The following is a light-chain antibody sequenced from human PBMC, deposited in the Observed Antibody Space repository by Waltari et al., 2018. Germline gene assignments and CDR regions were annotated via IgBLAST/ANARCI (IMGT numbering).Light chain of an antibody. J-gene: IGKJ1*01. V-gene: IGKV4-1*01. CDR3: QQYYSTPWT. CDR1: PSVLYRTHNKNS. Sequence: DIVLTQSPDSLAASLGERATINCKSSPSVLYRTHNKNSLAWYQQKPGQPPKLLIYWASGRESGVPDRFSGCGSGAEFTLTISSLQAEDVAVYYCQQYYSTPWTFGQGTKVEIK. CDR2: WAS.